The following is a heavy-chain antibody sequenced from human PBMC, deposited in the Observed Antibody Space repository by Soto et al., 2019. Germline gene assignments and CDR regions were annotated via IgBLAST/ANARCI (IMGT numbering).Heavy chain of an antibody. V-gene: IGHV4-4*02. D-gene: IGHD2-2*01. Sequence: SETLSLTCAVSGGSISSSNWWSWVRQPPGKGLEWIGEIYHSGSNNYNPSLKSRFTISVDKSKNQFSLKLSSVTAADTAVYYCARYCSSTSCYYYYGMDVWGQGTTVTVSS. CDR1: GGSISSSNW. CDR2: IYHSGSN. J-gene: IGHJ6*02. CDR3: ARYCSSTSCYYYYGMDV.